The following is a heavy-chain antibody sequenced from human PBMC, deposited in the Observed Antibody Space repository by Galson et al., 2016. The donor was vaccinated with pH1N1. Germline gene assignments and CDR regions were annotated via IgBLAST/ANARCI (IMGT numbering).Heavy chain of an antibody. CDR1: GGSISSVGYY. D-gene: IGHD5-24*01. CDR3: ARVSRGGYEPGGWFDP. Sequence: TLSLTCTVSGGSISSVGYYWSWIRQHPGKGLEWIGYIYYSGSTYYNPSLKSRVTISVDTSKNQFSLKLSSVTAADTAVYYCARVSRGGYEPGGWFDPWGQGTLVTVAA. CDR2: IYYSGST. J-gene: IGHJ5*02. V-gene: IGHV4-31*03.